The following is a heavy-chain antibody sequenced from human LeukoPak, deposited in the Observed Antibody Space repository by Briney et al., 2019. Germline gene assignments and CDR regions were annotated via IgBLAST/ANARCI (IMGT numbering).Heavy chain of an antibody. Sequence: SETLSLTRTVSGGSISSSSYYWGWIRQPPGKGLEWIGSICYSGSTYYNPSLKSRVTISVDTSKNQFSLKLRSVTAADTAVYYCARLKEYYDFWSGDRGYYYYYMDVWGKGTTVTVSS. CDR1: GGSISSSSYY. J-gene: IGHJ6*03. D-gene: IGHD3-3*01. CDR3: ARLKEYYDFWSGDRGYYYYYMDV. V-gene: IGHV4-39*01. CDR2: ICYSGST.